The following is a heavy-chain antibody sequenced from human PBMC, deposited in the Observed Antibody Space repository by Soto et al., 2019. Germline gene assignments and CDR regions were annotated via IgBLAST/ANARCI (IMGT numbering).Heavy chain of an antibody. V-gene: IGHV3-9*01. Sequence: EVHLVASGGGLVQPGRSLRLSCAASGFRFDDYAIHWVRQAPGKGLDWVAAIGWDGVNIAYADSVKGRFTISRDNARNSLYLQMYSLRVEDTAFYFCARVMAAYNWNDPFDPWGQGTLVTVSS. J-gene: IGHJ5*02. D-gene: IGHD1-20*01. CDR1: GFRFDDYA. CDR3: ARVMAAYNWNDPFDP. CDR2: IGWDGVNI.